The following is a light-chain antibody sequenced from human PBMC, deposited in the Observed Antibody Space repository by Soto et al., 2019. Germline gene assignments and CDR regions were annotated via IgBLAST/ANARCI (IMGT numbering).Light chain of an antibody. CDR1: SSDVGGYNS. J-gene: IGLJ1*01. CDR3: SSYTSSVTYV. V-gene: IGLV2-14*03. CDR2: EIS. Sequence: QSALTQPASVSGSPGQSITISCTGTSSDVGGYNSVSWYQQHPGKAPKLIIYEISNRPSGDSTRFSGSKSGNTASLTISGLQAEDEADYYCSSYTSSVTYVFGTGTKLTVL.